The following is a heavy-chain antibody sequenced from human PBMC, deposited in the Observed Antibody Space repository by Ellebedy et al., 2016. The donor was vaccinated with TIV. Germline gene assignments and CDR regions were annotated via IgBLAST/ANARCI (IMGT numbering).Heavy chain of an antibody. CDR3: ATEKLAGSVIYDAFDI. CDR2: ITSRSSYI. Sequence: GGSLRLSXATSGFPFSSSTMNWVRQAPGKGLEWVTSITSRSSYIYYADSLKGRFTISRDNAKNTVYLQMNSLRAEDTAVYYCATEKLAGSVIYDAFDIWGQGTMVTVSS. V-gene: IGHV3-21*06. D-gene: IGHD2-21*01. CDR1: GFPFSSST. J-gene: IGHJ3*02.